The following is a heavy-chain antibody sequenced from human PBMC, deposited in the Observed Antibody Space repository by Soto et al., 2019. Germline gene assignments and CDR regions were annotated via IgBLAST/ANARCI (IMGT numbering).Heavy chain of an antibody. Sequence: ASVKVSCKASGYTFTSYDINWVRQATGQGLEGMGWMNPNSGNTGYAQKFQGRVSMTRNTSISTAYMELSSLRSEDTALYYCSRALRVFGELFPYSYGMDVWGQGTPVTVSS. J-gene: IGHJ6*02. V-gene: IGHV1-8*01. CDR3: SRALRVFGELFPYSYGMDV. CDR1: GYTFTSYD. CDR2: MNPNSGNT. D-gene: IGHD3-10*02.